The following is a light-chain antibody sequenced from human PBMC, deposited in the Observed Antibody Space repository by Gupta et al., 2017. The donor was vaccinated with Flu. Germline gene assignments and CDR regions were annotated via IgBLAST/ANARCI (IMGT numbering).Light chain of an antibody. J-gene: IGLJ1*01. CDR1: NSNVGNDD. CDR3: VVGDGGLSEYV. Sequence: KVTDSCSGSNSNVGNDDVAWYQQLPGTAPKLLIYKNNKRPSVVPDRFSGTKSGTSATLVSTGLQTADAADYYCVVGDGGLSEYVFGGGTKVTVL. V-gene: IGLV1-51*01. CDR2: KNN.